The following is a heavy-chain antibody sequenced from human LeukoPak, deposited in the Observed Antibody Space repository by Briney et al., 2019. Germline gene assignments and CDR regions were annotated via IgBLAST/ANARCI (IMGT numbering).Heavy chain of an antibody. D-gene: IGHD5-24*01. CDR1: GYTFTGYY. V-gene: IGHV1-46*01. Sequence: ASVKVSCKASGYTFTGYYMRWVRQAPGQGLEWMGIINPSGGSTSYAQKFQGRVTMTRDTSTSTVYMELSSLRSEDTAVYYCARDHPPEGRDGYKIGGYYFDYWGQGTLVTVSS. J-gene: IGHJ4*02. CDR2: INPSGGST. CDR3: ARDHPPEGRDGYKIGGYYFDY.